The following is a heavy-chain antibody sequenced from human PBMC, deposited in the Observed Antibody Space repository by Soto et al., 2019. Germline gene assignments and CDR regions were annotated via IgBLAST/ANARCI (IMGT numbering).Heavy chain of an antibody. J-gene: IGHJ6*02. CDR2: ISGDGSTT. D-gene: IGHD3-22*01. CDR1: GFTFSQYA. Sequence: GGSLRLSCAASGFTFSQYAMSWVRQAPGKGLEWVSGISGDGSTTSFADSVRGRFTISRDNAGNTVYLQMNSLRAEDTAVYYYALIQGTGDPIPIFEYYYFRMDVWGQGTTVTVPS. CDR3: ALIQGTGDPIPIFEYYYFRMDV. V-gene: IGHV3-74*01.